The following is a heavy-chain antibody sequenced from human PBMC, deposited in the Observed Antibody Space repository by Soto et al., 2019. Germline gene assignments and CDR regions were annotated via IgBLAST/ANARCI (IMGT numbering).Heavy chain of an antibody. CDR2: IYYSGST. J-gene: IGHJ4*02. V-gene: IGHV4-59*01. CDR3: ARGDIQYCSGGSCYPYYFDY. Sequence: SETLSLTCTVSGGSISSYYGSWIRQPPGKGLEWIGYIYYSGSTNYNPSLKSRVTISVDTSKNQFSLKLSSVTAADTAVYYCARGDIQYCSGGSCYPYYFDYWGQGTLVTVSS. CDR1: GGSISSYY. D-gene: IGHD2-15*01.